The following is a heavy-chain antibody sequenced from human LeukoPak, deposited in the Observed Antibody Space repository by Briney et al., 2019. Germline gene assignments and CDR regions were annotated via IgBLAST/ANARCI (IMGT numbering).Heavy chain of an antibody. V-gene: IGHV4-59*08. CDR2: IYHSGST. CDR3: ARHVSSASHVFDI. Sequence: PSETLSLTCTVSGGSLRSYYWSWNRQPPGTGLEWIGYIYHSGSTNYNPSPESRVTMSVDTSKNQFSLKLGSVTDADTAVYFCARHVSSASHVFDIWGQGTMVTVSS. D-gene: IGHD5/OR15-5a*01. J-gene: IGHJ3*02. CDR1: GGSLRSYY.